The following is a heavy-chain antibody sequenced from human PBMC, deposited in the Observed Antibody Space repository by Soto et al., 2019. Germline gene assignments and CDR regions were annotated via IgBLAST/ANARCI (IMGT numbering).Heavy chain of an antibody. CDR3: AKERPRRTYGYFFDY. CDR2: VSASGLNT. CDR1: GFTFSTYA. D-gene: IGHD3-10*01. Sequence: EVQLLESGGKLVQPGGSLTLSCAASGFTFSTYAMAWVRQAPGKGLEWVSGVSASGLNTDYADPVKGRFYISRDNTKNTGSLHMDSPRAEDPDLYYWAKERPRRTYGYFFDYWAQGTAVTVSS. V-gene: IGHV3-23*01. J-gene: IGHJ4*02.